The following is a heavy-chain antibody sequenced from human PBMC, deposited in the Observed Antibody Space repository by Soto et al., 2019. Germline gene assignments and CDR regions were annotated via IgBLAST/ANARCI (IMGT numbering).Heavy chain of an antibody. CDR2: INHSGST. CDR1: GGSLSGYY. V-gene: IGHV4-34*01. D-gene: IGHD3-22*01. J-gene: IGHJ3*02. CDR3: ARNSRITMIVVVITRGAFDI. Sequence: SETLSLTCAVYGGSLSGYYWSWIRQPPGKGLEWIGEINHSGSTNYNPSLKSRVTISVDTSKNQFSLKLSSVTAADTAVYYCARNSRITMIVVVITRGAFDIWGQGTMVTVSS.